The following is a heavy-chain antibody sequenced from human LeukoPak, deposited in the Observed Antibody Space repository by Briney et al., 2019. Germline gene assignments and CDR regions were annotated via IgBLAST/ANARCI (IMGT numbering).Heavy chain of an antibody. V-gene: IGHV3-30-3*01. CDR2: ISYDGSNK. J-gene: IGHJ4*02. Sequence: TGGSLRLSCAASGFTFSSYAMHWVRQAPGKGLEWVAVISYDGSNKYYADSVKGRFTISRDNSKNTLYLQMNSLRAEDTAVYYCARDRYDILTGYHDYWGQGTLVTVSS. D-gene: IGHD3-9*01. CDR1: GFTFSSYA. CDR3: ARDRYDILTGYHDY.